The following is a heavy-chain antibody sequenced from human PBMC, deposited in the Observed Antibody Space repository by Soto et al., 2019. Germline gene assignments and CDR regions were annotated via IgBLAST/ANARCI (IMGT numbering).Heavy chain of an antibody. Sequence: SETLSLTCTVSGGSISSYYWSWIRQPPGRGLEWIGYISYSGSTNYNPSLKGRVTISVDTSKNQFSLKLSSVTAADTAVYYCARHTPAISISDHWGQGTLVTVSS. J-gene: IGHJ4*02. CDR2: ISYSGST. CDR1: GGSISSYY. CDR3: ARHTPAISISDH. D-gene: IGHD2-15*01. V-gene: IGHV4-59*01.